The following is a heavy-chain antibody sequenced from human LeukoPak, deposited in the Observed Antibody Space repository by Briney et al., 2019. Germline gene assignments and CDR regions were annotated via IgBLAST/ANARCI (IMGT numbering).Heavy chain of an antibody. V-gene: IGHV3-9*01. J-gene: IGHJ3*02. CDR3: AKDGRYSGYEDAFDI. Sequence: QTGGSLRLSCAASGFTFDDYAMHWVRHAPGKGLEWVSGISRNSGSIGYADSVKGRFTISRDNSKNTLYLQMNSLRAEDTAVYYCAKDGRYSGYEDAFDIWGQGTIVTVSS. D-gene: IGHD5-12*01. CDR1: GFTFDDYA. CDR2: ISRNSGSI.